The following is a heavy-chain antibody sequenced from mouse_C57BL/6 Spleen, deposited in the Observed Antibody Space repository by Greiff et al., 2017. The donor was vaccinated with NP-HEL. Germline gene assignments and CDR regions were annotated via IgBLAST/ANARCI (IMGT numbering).Heavy chain of an antibody. CDR2: ILPGSGST. CDR1: GYTFTGYW. CDR3: ARSPSGYYGSSPHWYFDV. Sequence: VQLQQSGAELMKPGASVKLSCKATGYTFTGYWIEWVKQRPGHGLEWIGEILPGSGSTNYNEKFKGKATFTADTSANTAYMQLRSLTTEDSAIYDCARSPSGYYGSSPHWYFDVWGTGTTVTVSS. J-gene: IGHJ1*03. V-gene: IGHV1-9*01. D-gene: IGHD1-1*01.